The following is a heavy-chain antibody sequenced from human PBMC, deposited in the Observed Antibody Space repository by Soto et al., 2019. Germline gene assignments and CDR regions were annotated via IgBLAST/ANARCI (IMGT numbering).Heavy chain of an antibody. J-gene: IGHJ6*02. V-gene: IGHV6-1*01. Sequence: SQTLSLTCAISGDSVSSNSAAWNWIRQSPSRGLEWLGRTYYRTRWYFDYALSVTSRMTINPDTSKNQFSLQLNSVTPEDTAVYYCARDRRVVRLLEDYYYGMDVWGQGTTVTVS. D-gene: IGHD3-22*01. CDR3: ARDRRVVRLLEDYYYGMDV. CDR2: TYYRTRWYF. CDR1: GDSVSSNSAA.